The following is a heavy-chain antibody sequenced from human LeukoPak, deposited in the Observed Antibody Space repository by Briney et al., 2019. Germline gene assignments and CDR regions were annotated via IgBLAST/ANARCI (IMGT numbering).Heavy chain of an antibody. CDR1: GGSFSGYY. CDR2: INHIGST. V-gene: IGHV4-34*01. D-gene: IGHD3-9*01. J-gene: IGHJ6*02. CDR3: TKRRAYDILTGYYPSQYYYYGVDV. Sequence: SETLSLTFAVYGGSFSGYYWSWSRQPPGKGLEWIGEINHIGSTNHNPSLKSRVTISVDTSKNQFSLKLSSVTAADTAVFFFTKRRAYDILTGYYPSQYYYYGVDVWGQGTTVTVSS.